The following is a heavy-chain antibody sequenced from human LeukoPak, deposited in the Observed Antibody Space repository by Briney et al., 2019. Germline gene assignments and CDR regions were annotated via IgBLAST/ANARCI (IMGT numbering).Heavy chain of an antibody. CDR3: ARGPPRDFGTSGFYYNY. CDR2: INDSGST. D-gene: IGHD3-22*01. CDR1: GGSFSDYY. V-gene: IGHV4-34*01. J-gene: IGHJ4*02. Sequence: SETLSLTCAVYGGSFSDYYWSWIRQPPGKGPEWIGEINDSGSTNYNPSLTSRVTMSADTSKNQFSLKLSSVTAADTAVYYCARGPPRDFGTSGFYYNYWGQGTRVTVSS.